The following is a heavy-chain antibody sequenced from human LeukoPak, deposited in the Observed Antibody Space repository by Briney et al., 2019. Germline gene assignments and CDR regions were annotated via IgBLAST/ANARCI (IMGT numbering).Heavy chain of an antibody. D-gene: IGHD3-10*01. J-gene: IGHJ4*02. Sequence: SVKGRFTISRDNAKNSLYLQMNSLRAEDTAVFYCARAGSLWFGESKLDYWGQGTLVTVSS. CDR3: ARAGSLWFGESKLDY. V-gene: IGHV3-11*06.